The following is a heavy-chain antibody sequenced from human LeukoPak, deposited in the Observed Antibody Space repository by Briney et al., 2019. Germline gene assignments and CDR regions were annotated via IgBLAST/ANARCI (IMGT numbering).Heavy chain of an antibody. CDR3: AKAGSGSQQNFDY. CDR1: GFTFSSYG. D-gene: IGHD1-26*01. J-gene: IGHJ4*02. Sequence: PGRSLRLSCAASGFTFSSYGMHWVRQAPGKGLEWVAVIWYDGSNKYYADSVKGRFTISRDNSKNTLYLQMNSLRAEDTAVYYCAKAGSGSQQNFDYWGQGTLVTVSS. V-gene: IGHV3-33*06. CDR2: IWYDGSNK.